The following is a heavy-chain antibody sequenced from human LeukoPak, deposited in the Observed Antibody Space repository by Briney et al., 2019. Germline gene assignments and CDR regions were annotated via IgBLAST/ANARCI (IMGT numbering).Heavy chain of an antibody. D-gene: IGHD3-22*01. CDR2: IIPILGIA. CDR3: ARANPIPEYFYDSSGYYYDDY. V-gene: IGHV1-69*04. J-gene: IGHJ4*02. Sequence: GASVKVSCKASGGTFSSYAISWVRQAPGQGLEWMGRIIPILGIANYAQKFQGRVTITADKSTSTAYMELSSLRSEDTAVYYCARANPIPEYFYDSSGYYYDDYRGQGTLVNGFS. CDR1: GGTFSSYA.